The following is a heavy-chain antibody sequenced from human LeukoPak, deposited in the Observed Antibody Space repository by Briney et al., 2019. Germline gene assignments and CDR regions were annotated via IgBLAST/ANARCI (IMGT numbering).Heavy chain of an antibody. CDR3: ARGLSGQLAYYWYFDL. CDR1: GGSISSYY. Sequence: PSETLSLTCTVSGGSISSYYWSWIRQPPGKGLEWIGYIYYSGSTNYNPSLKSRVTISVDTSKNQFSLKLSSVTAADTAVYYCARGLSGQLAYYWYFDLWGRGTLVTVSS. CDR2: IYYSGST. J-gene: IGHJ2*01. D-gene: IGHD6-6*01. V-gene: IGHV4-59*01.